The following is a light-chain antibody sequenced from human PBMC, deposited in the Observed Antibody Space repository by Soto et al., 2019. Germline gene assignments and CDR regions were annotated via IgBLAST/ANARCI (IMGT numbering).Light chain of an antibody. CDR3: SSRTSVTTVV. Sequence: QSALTQPASVSGSPGQSITISCTGTSSDVGSYNYVSWYQQHPGEAPKVMIYDVSSRPSGVSTRFSGSKSGNTASLTISGLHAEDEAQYYCSSRTSVTTVVLGGGTKVTVL. J-gene: IGLJ3*02. V-gene: IGLV2-14*03. CDR1: SSDVGSYNY. CDR2: DVS.